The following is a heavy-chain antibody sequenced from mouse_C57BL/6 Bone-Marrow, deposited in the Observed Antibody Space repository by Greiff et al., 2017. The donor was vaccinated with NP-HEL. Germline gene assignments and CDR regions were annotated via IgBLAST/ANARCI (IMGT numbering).Heavy chain of an antibody. Sequence: EVNVVESGGGLVKPGGSLKLSCAASGFTFSSYTMSWVRQTPEKRLAWVATISGGGGNTYYPASVKGRFTISRDNAKNTLYLQMSSLRSEDTALYYCARQVITTVVAPGGDVWGTGTTVTVSS. CDR3: ARQVITTVVAPGGDV. CDR1: GFTFSSYT. V-gene: IGHV5-9*01. J-gene: IGHJ1*03. D-gene: IGHD1-1*01. CDR2: ISGGGGNT.